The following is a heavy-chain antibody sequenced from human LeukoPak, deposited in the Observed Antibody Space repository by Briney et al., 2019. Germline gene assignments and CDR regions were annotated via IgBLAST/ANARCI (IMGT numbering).Heavy chain of an antibody. V-gene: IGHV1-46*01. CDR2: INPSGGST. Sequence: ASVKVSCKASGYTFTSYYMHWVRQAPGQGLEWMGIINPSGGSTSYAQKFQGRVTVTRDTSTSTVYMELSSLRSEDTAVYYCARSHYDILTGSPYPDYWGQGTLVTVSS. D-gene: IGHD3-9*01. J-gene: IGHJ4*02. CDR1: GYTFTSYY. CDR3: ARSHYDILTGSPYPDY.